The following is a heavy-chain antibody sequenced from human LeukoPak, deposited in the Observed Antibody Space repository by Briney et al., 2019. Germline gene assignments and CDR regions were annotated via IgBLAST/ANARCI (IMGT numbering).Heavy chain of an antibody. CDR1: VGSISIYY. CDR2: IYTSGST. Sequence: SETLSLTCTVSVGSISIYYWSWIRQPAGKGLEWIGRIYTSGSTNYNPSLKSRVTMSVDTSKNQFSLKLSSVTAADTAVYYCARDVGQVRGVIPYYNWFDPWGQGTLVTVSS. V-gene: IGHV4-4*07. J-gene: IGHJ5*02. D-gene: IGHD3-10*01. CDR3: ARDVGQVRGVIPYYNWFDP.